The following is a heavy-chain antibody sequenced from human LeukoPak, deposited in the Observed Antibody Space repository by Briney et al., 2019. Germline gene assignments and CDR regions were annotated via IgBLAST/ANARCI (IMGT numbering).Heavy chain of an antibody. CDR2: ISSSSSYI. D-gene: IGHD6-6*01. J-gene: IGHJ5*02. CDR1: GFTFSSYS. CDR3: VKASSSSPQYNWFDA. V-gene: IGHV3-21*04. Sequence: GGSLRLSCAASGFTFSSYSMNWVRQAPGKGLEWVSSISSSSSYIYYADSVKGRFTISRDNAKDSLYLQMNSLRAEDTALYYCVKASSSSPQYNWFDAWGQGTLVTVSS.